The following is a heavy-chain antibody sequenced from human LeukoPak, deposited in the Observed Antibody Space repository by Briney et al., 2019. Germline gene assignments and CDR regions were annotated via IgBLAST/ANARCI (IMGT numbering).Heavy chain of an antibody. J-gene: IGHJ4*02. Sequence: SETLSLTCTVSGGSISSSSYYWGWIRQPPGKGLEWIVSIYYSGSTYYNPSLKSRFTISVDTSKNQFSLKLSSVTAADTAVYYCARRGGRALSVYDYWGQGTLVTVSS. V-gene: IGHV4-39*01. D-gene: IGHD3-3*01. CDR1: GGSISSSSYY. CDR3: ARRGGRALSVYDY. CDR2: IYYSGST.